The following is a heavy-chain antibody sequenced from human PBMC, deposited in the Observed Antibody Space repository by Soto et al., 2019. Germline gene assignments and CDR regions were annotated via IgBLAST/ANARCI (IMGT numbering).Heavy chain of an antibody. Sequence: ASVKVSCKASGYSFTYYHIHWVRQAPGQGLEWLGRINPNSGGTNVAQKFQGWVTMTTDTSINTASMELTRLTSDDTAIYYCARGDSADCSNGVCSFFYNLDLDVWGKGNRVTVSS. J-gene: IGHJ6*04. CDR2: INPNSGGT. V-gene: IGHV1-2*04. CDR1: GYSFTYYH. CDR3: ARGDSADCSNGVCSFFYNLDLDV. D-gene: IGHD2-8*01.